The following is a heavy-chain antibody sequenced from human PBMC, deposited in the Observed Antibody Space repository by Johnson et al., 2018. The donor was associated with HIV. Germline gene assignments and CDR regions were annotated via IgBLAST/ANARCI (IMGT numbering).Heavy chain of an antibody. CDR2: ISYDGTSK. D-gene: IGHD1-26*01. V-gene: IGHV3-30*04. J-gene: IGHJ3*02. Sequence: VQLVESGGGVVQPGRSLRLSCAASGFAFSSYAMHWVRQAPGKGLEWVAVISYDGTSKYQADSVKGRFTISRDNSKNTLFMQMNSLRGEDTAVYYCAREGRLGSYLGGVAFDIWGQGTMVTVSS. CDR3: AREGRLGSYLGGVAFDI. CDR1: GFAFSSYA.